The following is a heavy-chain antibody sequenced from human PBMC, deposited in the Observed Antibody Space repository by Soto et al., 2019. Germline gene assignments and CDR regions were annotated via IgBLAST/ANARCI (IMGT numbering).Heavy chain of an antibody. CDR3: ARDKEVVPAAMYAY. J-gene: IGHJ4*02. Sequence: PGGSLRLSCAASGFTFSSYAMHWVRQAPGKGLEWVAVISYDGSNKYYADSVKGRFTISRDNSKNTLYLQMNSLRAEDTAVYYCARDKEVVPAAMYAYWGQGTLVTVSS. D-gene: IGHD2-2*01. CDR2: ISYDGSNK. V-gene: IGHV3-30-3*01. CDR1: GFTFSSYA.